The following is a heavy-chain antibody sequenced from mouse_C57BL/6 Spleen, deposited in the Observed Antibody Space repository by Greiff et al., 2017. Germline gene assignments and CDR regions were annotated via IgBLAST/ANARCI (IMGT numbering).Heavy chain of an antibody. J-gene: IGHJ2*01. D-gene: IGHD1-1*01. CDR3: AIVATDY. CDR2: IDPSDSYT. V-gene: IGHV1-59*01. Sequence: QVQLQQPGAELVRPGTSVKLSCKASGYTFTSYWMHWVKQRPGQGLEWIGVIDPSDSYTNYNQKFKGKATLTVDTSSSTAYMQLSSLTSEDSAVYYCAIVATDYGGQGTTLTVSS. CDR1: GYTFTSYW.